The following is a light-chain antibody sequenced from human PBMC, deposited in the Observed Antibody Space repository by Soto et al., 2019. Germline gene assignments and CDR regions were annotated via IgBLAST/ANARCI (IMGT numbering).Light chain of an antibody. CDR2: GAS. Sequence: EIVLTQSPGTLSLSPGERVTLSCRASQSVSSSSLAWYQQKPGPAPMLLIYGASSRATGIPDRFSGSVSGTHFTLTISRLEPEDFALYYCQQYGSSPWTFGQGTKVEIK. CDR3: QQYGSSPWT. V-gene: IGKV3-20*01. J-gene: IGKJ1*01. CDR1: QSVSSSS.